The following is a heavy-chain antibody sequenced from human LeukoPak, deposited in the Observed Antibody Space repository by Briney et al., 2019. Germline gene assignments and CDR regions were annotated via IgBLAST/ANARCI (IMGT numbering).Heavy chain of an antibody. Sequence: SETLSLTCTVSGGSISSYYWSWIRQPPGKGLEWIGYIYYSGSTNYNPSLKSRVTISVDTSKNQFSLKLSSVTATDTAVYYRARTSGELLPFDYWGQGTLVTVSS. J-gene: IGHJ4*02. V-gene: IGHV4-59*08. CDR1: GGSISSYY. CDR2: IYYSGST. D-gene: IGHD3-10*01. CDR3: ARTSGELLPFDY.